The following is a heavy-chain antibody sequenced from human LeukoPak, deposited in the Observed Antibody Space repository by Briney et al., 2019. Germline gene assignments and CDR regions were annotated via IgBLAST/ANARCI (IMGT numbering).Heavy chain of an antibody. V-gene: IGHV4-59*01. J-gene: IGHJ4*02. CDR3: ALGSSSYYYAVLH. Sequence: PSETLSLTCTVSSGSISAYYCNWMRQTPEKGLEWVGYVYYSGSTKYNPSLKSRITISMDTSKNQFSLDLSSVTAADTAVYYCALGSSSYYYAVLHWGQGILVTVSS. CDR2: VYYSGST. D-gene: IGHD3-22*01. CDR1: SGSISAYY.